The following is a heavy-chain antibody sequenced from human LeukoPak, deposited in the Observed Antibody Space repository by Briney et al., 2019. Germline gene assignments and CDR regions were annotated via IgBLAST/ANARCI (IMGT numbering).Heavy chain of an antibody. CDR3: ARSPTRSSGWDPGEYFDY. V-gene: IGHV3-7*01. D-gene: IGHD6-19*01. CDR2: IKQDGSEK. J-gene: IGHJ4*02. CDR1: GFTFSSYW. Sequence: GGSLRLSCAASGFTFSSYWMSWVRQAPGKGLEWVANIKQDGSEKYYVDSVKGRFTISRDNAKNSLYLQMNSLRAEDTAVYYCARSPTRSSGWDPGEYFDYWGQGTLVTVSS.